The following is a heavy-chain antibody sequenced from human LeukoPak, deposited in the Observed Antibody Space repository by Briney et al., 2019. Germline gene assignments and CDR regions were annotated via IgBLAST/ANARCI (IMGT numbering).Heavy chain of an antibody. J-gene: IGHJ4*02. CDR2: ISSSSSYI. D-gene: IGHD2-2*01. V-gene: IGHV3-21*01. CDR3: ARMGYCSSTSCQTTFGY. Sequence: GGSLRLSCAASGFTFSSYSMTWVRQAPGKGLEWVSSISSSSSYIYYADSVKGRFTISRDNAKNSLYLQMNSLRAEDTAVYYCARMGYCSSTSCQTTFGYWGQGTLVTVSS. CDR1: GFTFSSYS.